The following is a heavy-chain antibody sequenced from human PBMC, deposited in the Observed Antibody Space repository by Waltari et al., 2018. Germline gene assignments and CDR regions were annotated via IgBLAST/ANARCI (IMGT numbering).Heavy chain of an antibody. CDR1: GGSFSGYY. V-gene: IGHV4-34*01. D-gene: IGHD3-9*01. CDR3: AREVLRYFDWSLHYGMDV. Sequence: QVQLQQWGAGLLKPSETLSLTCAVYGGSFSGYYWSWIRQPPGKGLEWIGEINHSGSTNYNPSLKSRVTISVDTSKNQFSLKLSSVTAADTAVYYCAREVLRYFDWSLHYGMDVWGQGTTVTVSS. J-gene: IGHJ6*02. CDR2: INHSGST.